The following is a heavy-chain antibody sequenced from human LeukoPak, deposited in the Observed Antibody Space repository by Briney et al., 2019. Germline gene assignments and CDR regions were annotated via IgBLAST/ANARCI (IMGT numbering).Heavy chain of an antibody. V-gene: IGHV3-23*01. Sequence: GGSLRPSCAVSGITLSNHGMSLVRQAPRKGLELVAGISERGGRTNYADSVKGRFTISRDNPKNTLYLQMNSLRAEDTAVYFCAKRGVVIRVILVGFHKEAYYFDSWGQGALVTVSS. J-gene: IGHJ4*02. D-gene: IGHD3-22*01. CDR2: ISERGGRT. CDR1: GITLSNHG. CDR3: AKRGVVIRVILVGFHKEAYYFDS.